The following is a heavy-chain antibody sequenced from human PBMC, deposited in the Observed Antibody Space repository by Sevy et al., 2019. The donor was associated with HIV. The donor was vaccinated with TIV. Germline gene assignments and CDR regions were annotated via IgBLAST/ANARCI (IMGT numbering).Heavy chain of an antibody. V-gene: IGHV3-30-3*01. CDR2: ISYDGSNK. D-gene: IGHD3-9*01. CDR1: GFTFSSYA. J-gene: IGHJ4*02. Sequence: GGSLRLSCAASGFTFSSYAMHWDRQAPGKGLEWVAVISYDGSNKYYADSVKGRFTISRDNSKNTLYLQMNSLRAEDTAVYYCARGAQNILTGYLLFDYWGQGTLVTVSS. CDR3: ARGAQNILTGYLLFDY.